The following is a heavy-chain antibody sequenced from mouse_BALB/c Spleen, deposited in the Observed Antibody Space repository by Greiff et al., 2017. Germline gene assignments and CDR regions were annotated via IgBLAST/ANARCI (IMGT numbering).Heavy chain of an antibody. D-gene: IGHD2-1*01. CDR1: GYAFTNYL. Sequence: VKLQESGAELVRPGTSVKVSCKASGYAFTNYLIEWVKQRPGQGLEWIGVINPGSGGTNYNEKFKGKATLTADKSSSTAYMQLSSLTSDDSAVYFCAREAGNHAMDYWGQGTSVTVSS. J-gene: IGHJ4*01. V-gene: IGHV1-54*03. CDR2: INPGSGGT. CDR3: AREAGNHAMDY.